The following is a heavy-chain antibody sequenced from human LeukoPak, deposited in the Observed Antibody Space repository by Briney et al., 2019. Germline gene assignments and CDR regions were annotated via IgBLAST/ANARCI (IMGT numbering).Heavy chain of an antibody. D-gene: IGHD3-9*01. V-gene: IGHV4-59*08. CDR1: GGSISSYY. CDR3: ARHGDILNGFLDY. Sequence: SETLSLTCTVSGGSISSYYWSWIRQPPGKGLEWIGYMYYSGSSKYNPSLKSRVTISLDTSKNQFSLKLSSVTATDTAIYYCARHGDILNGFLDYWGQGTLVTVSS. J-gene: IGHJ4*02. CDR2: MYYSGSS.